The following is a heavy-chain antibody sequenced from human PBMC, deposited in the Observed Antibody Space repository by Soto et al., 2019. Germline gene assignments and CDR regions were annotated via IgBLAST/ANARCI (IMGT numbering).Heavy chain of an antibody. CDR1: GGSINGYY. V-gene: IGHV4-59*01. Sequence: SETLSLTCTVSGGSINGYYWSWIQQSPERGLEWLGYIYYNGDTKYNPSLNPRVTMSVDTSNNQLFLNLRSVTAADTAVYYCARDRPYGDYFDHCGQGTLVT. J-gene: IGHJ4*02. CDR3: ARDRPYGDYFDH. CDR2: IYYNGDT. D-gene: IGHD4-17*01.